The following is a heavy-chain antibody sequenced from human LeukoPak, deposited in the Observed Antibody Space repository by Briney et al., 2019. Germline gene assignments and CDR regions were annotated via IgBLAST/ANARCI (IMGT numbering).Heavy chain of an antibody. CDR2: IYYSGST. J-gene: IGHJ3*01. CDR1: GGSISSSSYY. Sequence: SETLSLTCTVSGGSISSSSYYWGWIRQPPGKGLEWIGSIYYSGSTYYNPSLKGRVTISVDTSKNQFSLKLSSVTAADTAVYYCARVGGGELPGGPLWGQGTMVTVSS. D-gene: IGHD1-26*01. CDR3: ARVGGGELPGGPL. V-gene: IGHV4-39*01.